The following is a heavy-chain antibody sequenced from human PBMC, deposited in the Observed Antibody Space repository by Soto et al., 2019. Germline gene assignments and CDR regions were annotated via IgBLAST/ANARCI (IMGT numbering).Heavy chain of an antibody. J-gene: IGHJ4*02. CDR2: FDPEDGET. CDR3: ATLPVAWGQTTNDY. D-gene: IGHD6-19*01. CDR1: GYTLTELS. Sequence: ASVKVSCKVSGYTLTELSMHWVRQAPGKGLEWMGGFDPEDGETIYAQKFQGRVTMTEDTSTDTAYTELSSLRSEDTAVYYCATLPVAWGQTTNDYWGQGTLVTVSS. V-gene: IGHV1-24*01.